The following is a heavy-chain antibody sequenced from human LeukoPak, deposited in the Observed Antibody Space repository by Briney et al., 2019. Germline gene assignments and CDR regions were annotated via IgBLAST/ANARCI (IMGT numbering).Heavy chain of an antibody. V-gene: IGHV3-48*03. J-gene: IGHJ4*02. CDR3: ARDPEYSSSSVGPDY. CDR1: GFTFSSYE. Sequence: GGSLRLSCAASGFTFSSYEMNWVRQAPGKGLEWVSYISSSGSTIYYADSVKGRFTISRDNAKNSLYLQMNSLRAEDTAVYYCARDPEYSSSSVGPDYWGQGTLVTVSS. D-gene: IGHD6-6*01. CDR2: ISSSGSTI.